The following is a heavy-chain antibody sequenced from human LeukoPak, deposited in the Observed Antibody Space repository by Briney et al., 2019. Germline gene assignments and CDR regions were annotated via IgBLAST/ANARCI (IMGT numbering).Heavy chain of an antibody. CDR3: AKYDVKTLSD. CDR1: GFTFSSYW. V-gene: IGHV3-23*01. D-gene: IGHD1-1*01. J-gene: IGHJ4*02. Sequence: PGGSLRLSCAASGFTFSSYWMSWVRQAPGKGLEWVSAISSSGRTTYYADSVKGRFTISRDNAKNTLYLQSNSLRAEDTAVYYCAKYDVKTLSDWGQGTLVTVSS. CDR2: ISSSGRTT.